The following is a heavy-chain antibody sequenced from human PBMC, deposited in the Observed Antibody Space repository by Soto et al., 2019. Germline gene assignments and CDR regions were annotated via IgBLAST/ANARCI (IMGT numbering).Heavy chain of an antibody. CDR2: INPSGGST. CDR1: GYTFTDYF. Sequence: QVQLVQSGAEVKKPGASVVISCKASGYTFTDYFMQWVRQAPGQGLEWMGIINPSGGSTSYALKCQGRVTMTRDTSTSTLYMELASLRSEDTAVYYCARSYCSGGSCPDYWGQGTLVTVSS. J-gene: IGHJ4*02. D-gene: IGHD2-15*01. CDR3: ARSYCSGGSCPDY. V-gene: IGHV1-46*01.